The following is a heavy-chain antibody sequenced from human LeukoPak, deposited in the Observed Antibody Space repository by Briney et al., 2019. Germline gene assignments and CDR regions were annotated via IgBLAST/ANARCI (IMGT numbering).Heavy chain of an antibody. CDR3: ARGGCSSTRGRAYYFDY. CDR2: IRNGSSYI. J-gene: IGHJ4*02. CDR1: GFTFSIYS. Sequence: PGGSLRLSCAASGFTFSIYSMNWVRQAPGKGLEWVSSIRNGSSYIYYADSVKGRFTISRDNAKNSLYLQMNSLRAEDTAVYYCARGGCSSTRGRAYYFDYGGQGTLVTGSS. V-gene: IGHV3-21*01. D-gene: IGHD2-2*01.